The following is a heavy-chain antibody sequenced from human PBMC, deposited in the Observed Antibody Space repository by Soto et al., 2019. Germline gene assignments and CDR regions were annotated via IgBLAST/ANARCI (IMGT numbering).Heavy chain of an antibody. J-gene: IGHJ6*03. D-gene: IGHD6-13*01. CDR2: ISSSSSTI. CDR3: AREGQQLVDYYYYYMDV. V-gene: IGHV3-48*01. CDR1: GFTFSSYS. Sequence: EVQLVESGGGLVQPGGSLRLSCAASGFTFSSYSMNWVRQAPGKGLEWVSYISSSSSTIYYADSVKGRFTISRDNAKNSLYLQMNSLRAEDTAVYYCAREGQQLVDYYYYYMDVWGKGTTVTVS.